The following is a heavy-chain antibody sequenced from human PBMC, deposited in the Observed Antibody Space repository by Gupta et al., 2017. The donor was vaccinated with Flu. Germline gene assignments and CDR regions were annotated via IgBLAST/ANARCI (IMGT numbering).Heavy chain of an antibody. CDR3: AREDKGMDV. CDR2: ISWNRGSI. CDR1: GFTFDDYA. Sequence: DVQLVESGGGLVQPGRSLRLSCAASGFTFDDYAMHWVRQAPGKGLEWVSGISWNRGSIGYADSVKGRFTISRDNAKNSLYLQMNSLRAEDTALYYCAREDKGMDVWGQGTTVTVSS. J-gene: IGHJ6*02. V-gene: IGHV3-9*01.